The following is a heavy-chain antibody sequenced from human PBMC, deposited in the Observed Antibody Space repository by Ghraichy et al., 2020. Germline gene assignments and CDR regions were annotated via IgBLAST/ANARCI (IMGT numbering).Heavy chain of an antibody. CDR3: ARAEYLIVVKAFDI. V-gene: IGHV4-61*01. CDR2: IYYSGST. D-gene: IGHD3-22*01. Sequence: GSLRLSCTVSGGSVSSGSYYWSWIRQPPGKGLEWIGYIYYSGSTNYNPSLKSRVTISVDTSKNQFSLKLSSVTAADTAVYYCARAEYLIVVKAFDIWGQGTMVTVSS. CDR1: GGSVSSGSYY. J-gene: IGHJ3*02.